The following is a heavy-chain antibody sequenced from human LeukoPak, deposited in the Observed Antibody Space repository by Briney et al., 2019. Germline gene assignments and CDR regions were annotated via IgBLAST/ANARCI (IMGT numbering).Heavy chain of an antibody. J-gene: IGHJ4*02. D-gene: IGHD3-22*01. CDR3: AKGGGEYYDSSGYVDY. CDR2: ISGSGGST. Sequence: PGGSLRLSCAASGFTFSSYAMSWVRQAPGKGLEWVSAISGSGGSTYYADSVKGRFTISRDNSKNTLYLQMNSLRAEDTAVYYCAKGGGEYYDSSGYVDYWGQGTLVTVSS. CDR1: GFTFSSYA. V-gene: IGHV3-23*01.